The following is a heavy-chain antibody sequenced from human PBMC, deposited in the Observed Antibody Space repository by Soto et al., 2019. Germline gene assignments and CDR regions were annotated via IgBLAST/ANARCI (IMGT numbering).Heavy chain of an antibody. J-gene: IGHJ4*02. CDR1: GFTFSNYA. CDR2: ITTSGDGT. Sequence: GGSLRLSCPASGFTFSNYAMTWVRQAPGKGVEWVSSITTSGDGTYYADFVKGRFTISRDNSRSTLYLQMSSLRAEDTALYYRARYLDGTCCDFDCWGQGT. D-gene: IGHD2-15*01. V-gene: IGHV3-23*01. CDR3: ARYLDGTCCDFDC.